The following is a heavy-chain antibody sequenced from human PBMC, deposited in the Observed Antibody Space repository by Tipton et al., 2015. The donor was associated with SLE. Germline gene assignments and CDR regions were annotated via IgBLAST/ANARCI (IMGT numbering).Heavy chain of an antibody. J-gene: IGHJ4*02. CDR1: GGSFSGYY. V-gene: IGHV4-34*01. CDR2: INHSGST. Sequence: TLSLTCAVYGGSFSGYYWSWIRQPPGKGLEWIGEINHSGSTNYNPSLKSRVTISVDTSKNQFSLKLSSVTAADTAVYYCARGGPLAAAGTLFDYWGQGTLVTVSS. CDR3: ARGGPLAAAGTLFDY. D-gene: IGHD6-13*01.